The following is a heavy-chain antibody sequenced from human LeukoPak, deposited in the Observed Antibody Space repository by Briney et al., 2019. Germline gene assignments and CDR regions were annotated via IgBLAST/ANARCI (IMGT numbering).Heavy chain of an antibody. CDR1: GYTLTPYY. V-gene: IGHV1-2*02. J-gene: IGHJ5*02. CDR3: AIGCRTGVTIFGVVIIEQRWFDP. CDR2: INPNSSAT. Sequence: ASVRVSCKASGYTLTPYYVHWVRQAPGQGIEWMGWINPNSSATNYAQKFQGRVTMTRDTSINTAYMELSSLRSEDTAVYYCAIGCRTGVTIFGVVIIEQRWFDPWGQGTLVTVSS. D-gene: IGHD3-3*01.